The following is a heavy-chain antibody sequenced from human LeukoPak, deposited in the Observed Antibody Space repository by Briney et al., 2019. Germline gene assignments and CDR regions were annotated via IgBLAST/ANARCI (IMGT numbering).Heavy chain of an antibody. CDR2: IYISGST. V-gene: IGHV4-4*07. D-gene: IGHD2-15*01. CDR3: ARALNPLPGTYYFDY. J-gene: IGHJ4*02. CDR1: GASIDSHY. Sequence: SETLSLTCTVSGASIDSHYWSWIRQPAGKGLEWIGRIYISGSTSYNSSLQSRVTMSVDTPKNQFSLKLTSVTAADTAVYYCARALNPLPGTYYFDYWGQGTLVTVSS.